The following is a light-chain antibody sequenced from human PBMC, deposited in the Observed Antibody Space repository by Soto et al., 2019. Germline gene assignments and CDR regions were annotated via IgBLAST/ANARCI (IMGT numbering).Light chain of an antibody. Sequence: QSVLTQPASVSGSPGQSITISCSGTSSDVGGYNYVSWYQHHPGKAPKLMIYDVSNRPSGVSNRFSGSKSGNTASLTISGLQAEDEADYYCSSYTSSGTLVFGGGTKLTVL. V-gene: IGLV2-14*03. CDR3: SSYTSSGTLV. CDR1: SSDVGGYNY. J-gene: IGLJ3*02. CDR2: DVS.